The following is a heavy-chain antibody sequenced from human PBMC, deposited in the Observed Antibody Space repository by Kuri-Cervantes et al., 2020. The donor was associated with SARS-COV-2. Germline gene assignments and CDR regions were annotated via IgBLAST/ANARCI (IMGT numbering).Heavy chain of an antibody. V-gene: IGHV1-69*13. Sequence: SVKVSCKASGGTFSSYAISWVRQAPGQGLEWMGGIIPIFGTANYAQKFQGRVTITADESTSTAYMELSSLRSEDTAVYYCATGPPYCSSTSCSRWFDPWGQGTLVTVSS. D-gene: IGHD2-2*01. CDR1: GGTFSSYA. J-gene: IGHJ5*02. CDR3: ATGPPYCSSTSCSRWFDP. CDR2: IIPIFGTA.